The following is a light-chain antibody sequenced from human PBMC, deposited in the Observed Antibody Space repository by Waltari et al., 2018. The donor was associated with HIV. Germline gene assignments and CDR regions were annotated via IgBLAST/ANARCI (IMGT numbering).Light chain of an antibody. Sequence: DIQMSQVPSSLSASVGDRVTITCRASRDISNDLAWYQQKPGEVPKLLIYASSSLRSGVPSRFRGSGSGTDFTLTINGLQPEDVASYYCHNYDSAPVAFGQGTRLEI. CDR3: HNYDSAPVA. CDR2: ASS. J-gene: IGKJ5*01. V-gene: IGKV1-27*01. CDR1: RDISND.